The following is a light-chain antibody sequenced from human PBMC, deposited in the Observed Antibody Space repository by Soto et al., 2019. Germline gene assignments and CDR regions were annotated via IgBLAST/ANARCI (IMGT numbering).Light chain of an antibody. Sequence: QSVLTQPPSASRSPGQSVAISCTGTSSDVGGYNYVSWYQQHPGKAPKLMIYEVNKRPSGVPDRFSGSKSGNTASLTVSGLQAEDEADYYCSSYAGSSNVFGTGTKSPS. CDR2: EVN. CDR3: SSYAGSSNV. CDR1: SSDVGGYNY. V-gene: IGLV2-8*01. J-gene: IGLJ1*01.